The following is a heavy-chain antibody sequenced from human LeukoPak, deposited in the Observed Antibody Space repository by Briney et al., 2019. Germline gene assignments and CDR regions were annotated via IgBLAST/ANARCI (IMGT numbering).Heavy chain of an antibody. CDR1: GFTFSSYA. CDR2: ISGSGGST. V-gene: IGHV3-23*01. J-gene: IGHJ4*02. D-gene: IGHD3-22*01. Sequence: GSLRLSCAASGFTFSSYAMSWVRQAPGKGLEWVSAISGSGGSTYYADSVKGRFTISGDNSKNTLYLQMNSLRAEDTAVYYCCWYYYDSSGPRGDYWGQGTLVTVSS. CDR3: CWYYYDSSGPRGDY.